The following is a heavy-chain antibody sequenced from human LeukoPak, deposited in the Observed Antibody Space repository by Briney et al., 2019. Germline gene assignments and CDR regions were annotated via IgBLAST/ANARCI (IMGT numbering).Heavy chain of an antibody. CDR2: ISSSGSPI. J-gene: IGHJ3*02. CDR3: ARALGGRDAFDI. Sequence: GGSLRLSCAASGFTFSSYEMNWVRQAPGKGLEWVSYISSSGSPIYYADSVEGRFTISRDNAKNSLYLQMNSLRAEDTAVYYCARALGGRDAFDIWGQGTMVTVSS. D-gene: IGHD1-26*01. CDR1: GFTFSSYE. V-gene: IGHV3-48*03.